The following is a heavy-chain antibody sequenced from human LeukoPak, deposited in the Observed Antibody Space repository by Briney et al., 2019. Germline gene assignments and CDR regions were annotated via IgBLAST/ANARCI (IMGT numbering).Heavy chain of an antibody. CDR3: ARSSYSSSSSV. Sequence: AGGSLRLSCAASGFIFRNYWMHWVRQAPGKGLVWVARINPNGITTTYTDSVKGRFTISRDNAKNTLYLQMNGLRAEDTAVYYCARSSYSSSSSVWGQGTMVTVSS. J-gene: IGHJ3*01. V-gene: IGHV3-74*01. CDR2: INPNGITT. D-gene: IGHD6-6*01. CDR1: GFIFRNYW.